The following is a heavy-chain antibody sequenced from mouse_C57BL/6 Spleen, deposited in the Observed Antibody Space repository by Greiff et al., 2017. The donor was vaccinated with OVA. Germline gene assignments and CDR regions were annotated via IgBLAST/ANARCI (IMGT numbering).Heavy chain of an antibody. CDR1: GFSLTSYG. CDR2: IWSGGST. Sequence: QVQLKESGPGLVQPSQSLSITCTVSGFSLTSYGVHWVRQSPGKGLEWLGVIWSGGSTDYNAAFISRLSIRKDTSKSQVFFKMNRLQADDTAIYYCASSSLPTMITTDYYAMDYWGQGTSVTVSS. D-gene: IGHD2-4*01. CDR3: ASSSLPTMITTDYYAMDY. V-gene: IGHV2-2*01. J-gene: IGHJ4*01.